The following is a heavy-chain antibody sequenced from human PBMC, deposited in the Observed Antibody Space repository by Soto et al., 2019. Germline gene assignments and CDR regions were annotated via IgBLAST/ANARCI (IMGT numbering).Heavy chain of an antibody. J-gene: IGHJ5*02. Sequence: QVQLVQSGAEVKKPGSSVKVSCKASGGTSKMYSISWVRQAPGQGLEWMGGIIPIYGLTNYAQKFQGRVTITADESTTTVYMELNRLRSEDTAVYYCAFGLDYANAWCWFDPWGQGTLVTVPS. CDR1: GGTSKMYS. D-gene: IGHD4-17*01. V-gene: IGHV1-69*01. CDR3: AFGLDYANAWCWFDP. CDR2: IIPIYGLT.